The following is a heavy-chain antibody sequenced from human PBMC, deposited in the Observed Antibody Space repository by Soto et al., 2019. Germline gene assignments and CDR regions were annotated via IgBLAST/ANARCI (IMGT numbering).Heavy chain of an antibody. CDR3: ARDQYDFWSGYYYYYYGMDV. D-gene: IGHD3-3*01. V-gene: IGHV3-33*01. CDR1: GFTFSSYG. Sequence: GGSLRLSCAASGFTFSSYGMHWVRQAPGKGLEWVAVIWYDGSNKYYADSVKGRFTISRDNSKNTLYLQMNSLRAEDTAVYYCARDQYDFWSGYYYYYYGMDVWGQGTTVTVSS. CDR2: IWYDGSNK. J-gene: IGHJ6*02.